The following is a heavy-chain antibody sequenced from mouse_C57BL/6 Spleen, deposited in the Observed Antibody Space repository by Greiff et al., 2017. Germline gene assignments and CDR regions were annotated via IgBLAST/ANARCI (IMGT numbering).Heavy chain of an antibody. CDR3: TIPYYYGSSYYARDY. D-gene: IGHD1-1*01. J-gene: IGHJ4*01. CDR1: GFTFSSYA. Sequence: EVQRVESGEGLVKPGGSLKLSCAASGFTFSSYAMSWVRQTPEKRLEWVAYISSGGDYIYYADTVKGRFTISRDNARNTLYLQMSSLKSEDTAMYYCTIPYYYGSSYYARDYWGQGTSVTVSS. CDR2: ISSGGDYI. V-gene: IGHV5-9-1*02.